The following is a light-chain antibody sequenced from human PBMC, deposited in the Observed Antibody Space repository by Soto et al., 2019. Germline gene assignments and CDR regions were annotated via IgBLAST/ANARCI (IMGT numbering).Light chain of an antibody. J-gene: IGKJ4*01. CDR1: QGINKF. CDR3: QQYNTYPLP. Sequence: DIQMTQSPSSLSASVGDRVTITCRASQGINKFLAWFQQKPGQAPKSLIYAASSLQSGVPSKFSGSGSGTDFPLTISNLQPEDSATYYCQQYNTYPLPFGGGTKVEIK. CDR2: AAS. V-gene: IGKV1-16*02.